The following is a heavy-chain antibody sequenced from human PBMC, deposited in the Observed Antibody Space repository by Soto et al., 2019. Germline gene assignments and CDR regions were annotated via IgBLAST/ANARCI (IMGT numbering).Heavy chain of an antibody. Sequence: ASVKVSCKVSGYALTELSMHWVRQAPGKGLEWMGGFDPEDGETIYAQKFQGRVTMTEDTSTDTAYMELSSLRSEDTAVYYCEIVWSGYYPKFDYWCQGKLVTVS. CDR3: EIVWSGYYPKFDY. CDR2: FDPEDGET. CDR1: GYALTELS. J-gene: IGHJ4*02. D-gene: IGHD3-3*01. V-gene: IGHV1-24*01.